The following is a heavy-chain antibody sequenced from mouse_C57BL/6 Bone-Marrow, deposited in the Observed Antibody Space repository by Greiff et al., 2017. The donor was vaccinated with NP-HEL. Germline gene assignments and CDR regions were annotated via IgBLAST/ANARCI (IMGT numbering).Heavy chain of an antibody. V-gene: IGHV1-52*01. CDR1: GYTFTSYW. CDR3: AANFYWYFDV. D-gene: IGHD4-1*01. CDR2: IDPSDSET. J-gene: IGHJ1*03. Sequence: QVQLQQPGAELVRPGSSVKLSCKASGYTFTSYWMHWVKQRPIQGLEWIGKIDPSDSETHYNQKFKDKATLTVDKSSSTAYMQLSSLTSEDSAVYYCAANFYWYFDVWGTGTTVTVSS.